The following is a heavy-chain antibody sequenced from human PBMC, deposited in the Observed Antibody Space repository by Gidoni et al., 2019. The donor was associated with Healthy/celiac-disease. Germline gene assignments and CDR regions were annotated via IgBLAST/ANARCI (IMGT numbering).Heavy chain of an antibody. D-gene: IGHD1-26*01. V-gene: IGHV3-23*01. J-gene: IGHJ4*02. Sequence: EVQLLESGGGLVQPGGSLRLSCAASGFTFSSYAMSWVRQAPGKGLEWVSATSGSGGSTYYADSVKGRFTISRDNSKNTLYLQMNSLRAEDTAVYYCAKGTFLSGSSDYWGQGTLVTVSS. CDR1: GFTFSSYA. CDR3: AKGTFLSGSSDY. CDR2: TSGSGGST.